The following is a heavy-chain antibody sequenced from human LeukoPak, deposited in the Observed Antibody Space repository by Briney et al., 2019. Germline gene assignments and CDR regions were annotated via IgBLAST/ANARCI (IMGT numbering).Heavy chain of an antibody. CDR3: AREPVLMVYATLDY. CDR1: GFTFSSYA. D-gene: IGHD2-8*01. V-gene: IGHV3-30*04. Sequence: GSLRLSCAASGFTFSSYAMHWVRQAPGKGLEWVAVISYDGSNKYYADSVKGRFTISRDNSKNTLYLQMNSLRAEDTAVYYCAREPVLMVYATLDYWGQGTLVTVSS. CDR2: ISYDGSNK. J-gene: IGHJ4*02.